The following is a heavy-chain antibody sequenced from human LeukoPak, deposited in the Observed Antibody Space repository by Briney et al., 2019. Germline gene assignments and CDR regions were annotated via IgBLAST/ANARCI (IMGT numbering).Heavy chain of an antibody. Sequence: GGSLRLSCAASGFTFSDYYMSWIRQAPGKGLGWVSYISSSGSTVYYADSVKGRFTISRDNVKNSLYLQMNSLRAEDTAVYYCARGYCSSTSCYSLLVQYYFDYWGQGTLVTVSS. CDR1: GFTFSDYY. CDR2: ISSSGSTV. D-gene: IGHD2-2*02. J-gene: IGHJ4*02. V-gene: IGHV3-11*04. CDR3: ARGYCSSTSCYSLLVQYYFDY.